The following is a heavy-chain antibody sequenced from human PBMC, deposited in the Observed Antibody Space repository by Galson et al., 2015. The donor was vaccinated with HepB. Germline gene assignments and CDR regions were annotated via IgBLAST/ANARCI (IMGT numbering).Heavy chain of an antibody. J-gene: IGHJ5*02. CDR1: GGTFSSYA. CDR2: IIPIFGTA. V-gene: IGHV1-69*13. Sequence: SVKASCKASGGTFSSYAISWVRQAPGQGLEWMGGIIPIFGTANYAQKFQGRVTITADESTSTAYMELSSLRSEDTAVYYCARVGYYDFWSGYNWFDPWGQGTLVTVSS. CDR3: ARVGYYDFWSGYNWFDP. D-gene: IGHD3-3*01.